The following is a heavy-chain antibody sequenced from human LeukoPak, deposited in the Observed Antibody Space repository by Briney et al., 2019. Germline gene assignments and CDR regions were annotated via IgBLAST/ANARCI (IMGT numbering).Heavy chain of an antibody. J-gene: IGHJ4*02. CDR3: AISSVKRRVPIIY. Sequence: ASVKVSCKASGYTFTSYDINWVRQATGQGLEWMGWMNPNSGNTGYAQKFQGRVTMTRNTPISTAYMELSSLRSEDTAVYYCAISSVKRRVPIIYWGQGTLVTVSS. CDR2: MNPNSGNT. D-gene: IGHD3-10*02. CDR1: GYTFTSYD. V-gene: IGHV1-8*01.